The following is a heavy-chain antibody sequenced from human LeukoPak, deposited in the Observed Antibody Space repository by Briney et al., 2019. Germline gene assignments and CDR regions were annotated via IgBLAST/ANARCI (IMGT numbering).Heavy chain of an antibody. Sequence: GGSLRLSCATSGFTFTTYWMSWVRQAPGKGLEWVANINQDGTEKYYVDSVKGRFTISRDNAKNSLYLQMNSLRAEDTAVYYCAKEGWALGIAAAYYYYYYMDVWGKGTTVTISS. J-gene: IGHJ6*03. CDR3: AKEGWALGIAAAYYYYYYMDV. CDR2: INQDGTEK. V-gene: IGHV3-7*03. D-gene: IGHD6-13*01. CDR1: GFTFTTYW.